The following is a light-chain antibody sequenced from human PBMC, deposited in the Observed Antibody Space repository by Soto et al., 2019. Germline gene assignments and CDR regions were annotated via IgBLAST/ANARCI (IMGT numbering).Light chain of an antibody. CDR2: AAS. J-gene: IGKJ3*01. V-gene: IGKV1-39*01. CDR1: QSSSSY. Sequence: DIQMTQAPSSLSASVGDRVTITCRASQSSSSYLNWYQKKPGKAPKLLIYAASSLQSGDPSRLSGSGSGSDFTLNISSLQPEDFATYYGEESYGTPCTLGPGTKVYIK. CDR3: EESYGTPCT.